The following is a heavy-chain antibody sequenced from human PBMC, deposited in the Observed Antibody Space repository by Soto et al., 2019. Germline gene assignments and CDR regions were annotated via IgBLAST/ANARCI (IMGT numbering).Heavy chain of an antibody. J-gene: IGHJ4*02. Sequence: QVQLVQSGAEVKKPGASVKVSCKASGYTFTNYGISWVRQAPGQGLEWMAWISTYNGNTNYAQKFQGRVALTTDTSTNTAYMELRSLRSDDTAVYYCEKEAGPRTANPPFCFDCWGQGTLVTASS. CDR1: GYTFTNYG. CDR2: ISTYNGNT. CDR3: EKEAGPRTANPPFCFDC. D-gene: IGHD5-18*01. V-gene: IGHV1-18*01.